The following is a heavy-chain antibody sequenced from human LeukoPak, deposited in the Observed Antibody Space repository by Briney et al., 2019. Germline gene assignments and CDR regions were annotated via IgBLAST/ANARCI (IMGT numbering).Heavy chain of an antibody. CDR3: AKQGSGSLYYYYMDV. CDR2: ISSSSSYI. D-gene: IGHD3-10*01. Sequence: GGSLRLSCAASGFTFSSYSMNWVRQAPGKGLEWVSSISSSSSYIYYAYSVKGRFTVSRDNSKNTLYLQMNSLRAEDTAMYYCAKQGSGSLYYYYMDVWGKGTTVTISS. J-gene: IGHJ6*03. V-gene: IGHV3-21*01. CDR1: GFTFSSYS.